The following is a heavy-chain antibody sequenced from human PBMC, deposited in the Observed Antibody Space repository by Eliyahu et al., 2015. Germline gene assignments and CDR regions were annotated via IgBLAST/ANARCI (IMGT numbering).Heavy chain of an antibody. CDR1: GFTFSSXX. CDR3: ASVVSVRGVNYYYYYMDV. V-gene: IGHV3-48*01. Sequence: EVQLVESGGGLVQPGGSLRLSCAASGFTFSSXXMNWVRQAPGKGLEWVSYISSSSSTIYYADSVKGRFTISRDNAKNSLYLQMNSLRAEDTAVYYCASVVSVRGVNYYYYYMDVWGKGTTVTVSS. D-gene: IGHD3-10*01. CDR2: ISSSSSTI. J-gene: IGHJ6*03.